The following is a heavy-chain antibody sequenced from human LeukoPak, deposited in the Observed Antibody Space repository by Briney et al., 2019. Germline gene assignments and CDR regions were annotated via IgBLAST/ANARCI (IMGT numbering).Heavy chain of an antibody. CDR3: AKGGYSTGWYSPWYFDL. CDR2: IYYSGST. V-gene: IGHV4-59*01. CDR1: GGSITSYY. Sequence: PSETLSLTCTVSGGSITSYYWSWIRQPPGKGLEWIGYIYYSGSTNYNPSLKSRVTISVDTSKNQFSLKLNSVTAADTAVYYCAKGGYSTGWYSPWYFDLWGRGTLVTVSS. D-gene: IGHD6-19*01. J-gene: IGHJ2*01.